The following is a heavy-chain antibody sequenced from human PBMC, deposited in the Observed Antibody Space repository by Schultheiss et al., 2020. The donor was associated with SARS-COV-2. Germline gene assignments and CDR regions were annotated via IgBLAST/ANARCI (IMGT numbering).Heavy chain of an antibody. CDR2: ISGSGGST. CDR3: ARDWTDYGGNYGMDV. Sequence: GGSLRLSCAASGFTFSSYAMHWVRQAPGKGLEWVSAISGSGGSTYYADSVKGRFTISRDNSKNTLYLQMNSLRAEDTAVYYCARDWTDYGGNYGMDVWGQGTTVTVSS. V-gene: IGHV3-23*01. D-gene: IGHD4-23*01. CDR1: GFTFSSYA. J-gene: IGHJ6*02.